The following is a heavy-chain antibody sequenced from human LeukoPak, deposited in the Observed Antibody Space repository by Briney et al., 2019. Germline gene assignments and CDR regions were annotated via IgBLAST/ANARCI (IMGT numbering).Heavy chain of an antibody. J-gene: IGHJ6*03. CDR2: IIPIFGTA. CDR1: GGTFSSYA. Sequence: SVKVSCKASGGTFSSYAISWVRQAPGQGLEWMGGIIPIFGTANYAQKFQGRVTITTDESTSTAYMELSSLRSEDTAVYYCARGPNCSSTSCYTRILYYYYMDVWGKGTTVTVSS. D-gene: IGHD2-2*02. V-gene: IGHV1-69*05. CDR3: ARGPNCSSTSCYTRILYYYYMDV.